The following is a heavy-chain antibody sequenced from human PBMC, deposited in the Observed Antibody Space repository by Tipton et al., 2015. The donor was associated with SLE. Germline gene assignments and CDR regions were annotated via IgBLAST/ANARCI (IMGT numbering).Heavy chain of an antibody. CDR3: ARGGSSSKRLGY. CDR2: VYYTGTT. J-gene: IGHJ4*02. Sequence: TLSLTCGVSGGSINSAIHFWGWNRQAPGKGLEWIGNVYYTGTTYYNPSLMSRVTISVDTSKNQFSLKLSSVTAADTAVYYCARGGSSSKRLGYWGQGTLVTVSS. D-gene: IGHD3-16*01. CDR1: GGSINSAIHF. V-gene: IGHV4-39*01.